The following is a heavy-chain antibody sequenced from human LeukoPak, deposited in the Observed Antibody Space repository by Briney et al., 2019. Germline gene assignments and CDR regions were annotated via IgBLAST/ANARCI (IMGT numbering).Heavy chain of an antibody. CDR3: ARGSLSYDIAAAGNSKTNWFDP. D-gene: IGHD6-13*01. J-gene: IGHJ5*02. Sequence: PSETLSLTCAVYGGSFSGYYWSWIRRPPGKGLEWIGEINHSGSTNYNPSLKSRVTISVDTSKNQFSLKLSSVTAADTAVYYCARGSLSYDIAAAGNSKTNWFDPWGQGTLVTVSS. CDR2: INHSGST. CDR1: GGSFSGYY. V-gene: IGHV4-34*01.